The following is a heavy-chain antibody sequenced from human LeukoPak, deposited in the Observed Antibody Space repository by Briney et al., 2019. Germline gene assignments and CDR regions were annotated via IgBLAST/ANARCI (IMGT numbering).Heavy chain of an antibody. CDR3: TTSPVLRYFDWLHCGMDV. J-gene: IGHJ6*02. Sequence: GGSLRLSCAASGFTFSNAWVSWVRQAPGKGLEWVGRIKSKTDGGTTDYAAPVKGRFTISINDSKNTLYLQMNSLKTEATAVYYCTTSPVLRYFDWLHCGMDVWGQGTTVTVSS. CDR2: IKSKTDGGTT. D-gene: IGHD3-9*01. CDR1: GFTFSNAW. V-gene: IGHV3-15*01.